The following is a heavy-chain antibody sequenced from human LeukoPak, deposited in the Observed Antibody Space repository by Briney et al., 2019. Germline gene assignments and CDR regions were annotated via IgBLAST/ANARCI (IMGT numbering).Heavy chain of an antibody. J-gene: IGHJ2*01. CDR1: GGSMSTYY. Sequence: TSETLSLTCTVSGGSMSTYYWSWIRQPPGKGLEWIGYIYYSGDTNYNPSLKSRVTMSVDTSKNQSSLNLNSVTAADTAVYYCAREDWYFNLWGRGTLVTVSS. CDR2: IYYSGDT. V-gene: IGHV4-59*01. CDR3: AREDWYFNL.